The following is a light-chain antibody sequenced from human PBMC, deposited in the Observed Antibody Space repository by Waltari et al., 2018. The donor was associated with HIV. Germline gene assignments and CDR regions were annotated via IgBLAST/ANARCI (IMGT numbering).Light chain of an antibody. CDR2: EGN. Sequence: QSALTQPASVSGSPGQSITISCTGSSSDVGTYSLVSWYQHHPGKAPKLMIYEGNKRPSGVSNRFSGSKSGNPASLTISGLQAEDEADYYCSSYTSFSTVLFGGGTKLTVL. J-gene: IGLJ2*01. CDR3: SSYTSFSTVL. V-gene: IGLV2-23*03. CDR1: SSDVGTYSL.